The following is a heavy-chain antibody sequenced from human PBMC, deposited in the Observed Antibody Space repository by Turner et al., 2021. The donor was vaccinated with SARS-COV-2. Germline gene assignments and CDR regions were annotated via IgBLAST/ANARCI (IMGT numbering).Heavy chain of an antibody. V-gene: IGHV3-13*01. Sequence: EVQLVESGGGLVQPGGSLRLSCAASGFTFSSSEFHWFRQAPGRGLEWVSAIGTIDDSYYPGSVKGRFTISRENAKNSLYLQMDSLTAGDTAIYYCVREGRGSYWNDWCFDLWGRGTLVTVSP. CDR3: VREGRGSYWNDWCFDL. CDR2: IGTIDDS. J-gene: IGHJ2*01. D-gene: IGHD1-26*01. CDR1: GFTFSSSE.